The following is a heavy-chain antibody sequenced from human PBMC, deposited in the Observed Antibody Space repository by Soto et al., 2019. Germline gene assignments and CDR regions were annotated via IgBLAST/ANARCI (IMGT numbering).Heavy chain of an antibody. CDR2: ISGSGGST. CDR1: GFTFSSYA. Sequence: GGSLRLSCAASGFTFSSYAMSWVRQAPGKGLEWVSAISGSGGSTYYADSVKGRFTISRDNSKNTLYLQMNSLRAEDTAVYYCAKDGLGSGWDYLDYYGMDVWGQGTTVTVSS. CDR3: AKDGLGSGWDYLDYYGMDV. J-gene: IGHJ6*02. D-gene: IGHD6-19*01. V-gene: IGHV3-23*01.